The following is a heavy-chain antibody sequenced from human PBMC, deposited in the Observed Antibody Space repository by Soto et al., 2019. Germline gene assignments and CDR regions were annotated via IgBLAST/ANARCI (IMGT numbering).Heavy chain of an antibody. Sequence: SETLSLTCTVSGGSISSGDYYWSWIRQPPGKGLEWIGYIYYSGSTYYNPSLKSRVTISVDTSKNQFSLKLSSVTAADTAVYYCARSSGIAYQLLPADPWGQGTLVTVSS. J-gene: IGHJ5*02. CDR2: IYYSGST. CDR3: ARSSGIAYQLLPADP. D-gene: IGHD2-2*01. CDR1: GGSISSGDYY. V-gene: IGHV4-30-4*01.